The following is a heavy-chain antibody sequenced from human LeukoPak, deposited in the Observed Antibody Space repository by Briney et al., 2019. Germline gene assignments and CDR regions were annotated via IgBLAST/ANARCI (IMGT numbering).Heavy chain of an antibody. D-gene: IGHD3-22*01. V-gene: IGHV1-46*01. CDR1: GYTFTSYY. CDR2: INPSGGST. CDR3: ASGSGYVYYGMDV. Sequence: ASVKVSCKASGYTFTSYYMHWVRQAPGQGLEWMGIINPSGGSTTYTQRFQGRVIMTRDTSISTAYMELSRLRSDDTAVYYCASGSGYVYYGMDVWAKGPRSPSP. J-gene: IGHJ6*02.